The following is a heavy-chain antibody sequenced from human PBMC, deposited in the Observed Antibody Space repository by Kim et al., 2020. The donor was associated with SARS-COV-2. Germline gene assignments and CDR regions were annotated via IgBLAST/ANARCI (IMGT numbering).Heavy chain of an antibody. J-gene: IGHJ4*02. CDR1: GGSISSYY. D-gene: IGHD3-3*01. CDR3: ARAPPATIFGVVTAFDY. Sequence: SETLSLTCTVSGGSISSYYWSWIRQPPGKGLEWIGYIYYSGSTNYNPSLKSRGTISVDTSKNQFSLKLSSVTAADTAVYYCARAPPATIFGVVTAFDYWGQGTLVTVSS. CDR2: IYYSGST. V-gene: IGHV4-59*13.